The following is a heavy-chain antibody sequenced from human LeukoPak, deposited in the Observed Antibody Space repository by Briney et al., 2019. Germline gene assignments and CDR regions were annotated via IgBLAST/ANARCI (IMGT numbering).Heavy chain of an antibody. J-gene: IGHJ6*03. D-gene: IGHD6-6*01. V-gene: IGHV3-23*01. CDR1: GFTFSSYA. Sequence: PGGSLRLSCAASGFTFSSYAMSWVRQAPGKGLEWVSAISASGGSTYYADSMKGRFTISGDNSKNTLYLQMNSLRAEDTAVYYCAKAYSSSDYYYMDVWGKGTTVTVSS. CDR3: AKAYSSSDYYYMDV. CDR2: ISASGGST.